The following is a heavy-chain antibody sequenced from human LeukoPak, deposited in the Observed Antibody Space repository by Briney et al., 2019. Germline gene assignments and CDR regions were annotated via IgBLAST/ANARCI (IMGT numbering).Heavy chain of an antibody. CDR2: IYTSGST. D-gene: IGHD3/OR15-3a*01. Sequence: PSETLSLTCTVSGDSISSGSYYWNWIRQPAGKGLEWIGRIYTSGSTNYNPSLKSRVTISVDTSKNHFSLKLSSVTAADTAVYYCARKGLALNDAFDIWGQGTMVTVSP. CDR3: ARKGLALNDAFDI. CDR1: GDSISSGSYY. V-gene: IGHV4-61*02. J-gene: IGHJ3*02.